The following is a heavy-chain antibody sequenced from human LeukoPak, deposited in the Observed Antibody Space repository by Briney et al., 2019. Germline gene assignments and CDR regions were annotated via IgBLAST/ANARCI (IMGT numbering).Heavy chain of an antibody. Sequence: ASVKVSCKAAGYTLSGYYMHWVRQAPGQGLEWMGWINPNSGGTSYAQKFQGRVTMTRDTSISTAYMELSRLRSDDTAVYYCARGRCSSRSCYLFDYWGQGTLVTVSS. V-gene: IGHV1-2*02. CDR1: GYTLSGYY. CDR3: ARGRCSSRSCYLFDY. D-gene: IGHD2-2*01. J-gene: IGHJ4*02. CDR2: INPNSGGT.